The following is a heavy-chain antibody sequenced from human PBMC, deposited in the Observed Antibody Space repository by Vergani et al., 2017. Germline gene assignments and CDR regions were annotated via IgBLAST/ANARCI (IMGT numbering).Heavy chain of an antibody. CDR1: GFSLSNARMG. Sequence: QITLKESGPTLVKPTETLTLTCTVSGFSLSNARMGVSWIRQPPGKALEWLAHIFSNDEKSYNKSLKSRLTISKDTSKSQVVLTMTNMDPVDTATYSCARQYYDSLTGDYTRFDPWGQGTLVTVSS. J-gene: IGHJ5*02. D-gene: IGHD3-9*01. V-gene: IGHV2-26*01. CDR2: IFSNDEK. CDR3: ARQYYDSLTGDYTRFDP.